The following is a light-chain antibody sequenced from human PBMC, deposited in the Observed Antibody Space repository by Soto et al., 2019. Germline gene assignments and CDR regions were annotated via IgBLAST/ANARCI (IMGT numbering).Light chain of an antibody. CDR3: LSFERRPSVV. CDR1: CSYVGAGYD. V-gene: IGLV1-40*01. Sequence: QSVLTQPPSVSGAPGQRVTISCTWSCSYVGAGYDVHWYQQLPGRAPKLLIYDNTNRPSGVPDRFSGSKSGTSASLAMTGLEAEDEADYYCLSFERRPSVVFGGGTKLTVL. CDR2: DNT. J-gene: IGLJ2*01.